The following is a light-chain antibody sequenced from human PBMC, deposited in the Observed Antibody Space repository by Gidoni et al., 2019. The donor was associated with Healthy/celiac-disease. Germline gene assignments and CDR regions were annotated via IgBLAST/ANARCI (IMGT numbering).Light chain of an antibody. V-gene: IGKV3-11*01. Sequence: EIVLTQSPATLSLSPGERATLSCRASQSVSSYLAWYQQKPGQAPRLPIYDASNRATGIPARLSGSGSWTDFTLTISSLEPEDFAVYYCQQRSNWPPITFGQGTRLEIK. CDR3: QQRSNWPPIT. J-gene: IGKJ5*01. CDR1: QSVSSY. CDR2: DAS.